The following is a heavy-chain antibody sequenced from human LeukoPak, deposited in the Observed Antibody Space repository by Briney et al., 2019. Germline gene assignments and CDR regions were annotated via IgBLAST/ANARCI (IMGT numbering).Heavy chain of an antibody. D-gene: IGHD2-15*01. CDR3: ARKKGYCSGGSCPGYFQH. Sequence: RPSETLSLTCTVSAYSISSDYYWGWIRQPPGKGLEWIGSMYHSGSTYYHSGSTYYNPSLKSRVTISVDTSKNQFSLKLSSVTAADTAVYYCARKKGYCSGGSCPGYFQHWGQGTLVTVSS. CDR2: MYHSGSTYYHSGST. J-gene: IGHJ1*01. CDR1: AYSISSDYY. V-gene: IGHV4-39*07.